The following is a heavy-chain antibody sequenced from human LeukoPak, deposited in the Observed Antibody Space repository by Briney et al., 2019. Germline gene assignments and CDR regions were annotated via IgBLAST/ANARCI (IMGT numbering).Heavy chain of an antibody. J-gene: IGHJ4*02. D-gene: IGHD3-9*01. CDR3: ARVRYYDIYD. V-gene: IGHV3-30*04. Sequence: GGSLRLSCAASGFTLSSYAMHWVRQAPGKGLEWVAVISYDGSNKYYADSVKGRFTISRDNSKNTLYLQMNSLRAEDTAVYYCARVRYYDIYDRGQGTLVTVSS. CDR1: GFTLSSYA. CDR2: ISYDGSNK.